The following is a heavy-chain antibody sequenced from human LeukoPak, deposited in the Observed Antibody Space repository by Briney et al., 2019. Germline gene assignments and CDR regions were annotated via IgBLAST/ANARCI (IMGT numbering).Heavy chain of an antibody. Sequence: ASVKVSCKASGYTFTGYDINWVRQATGQGLEWMGWMNHNSGNTGYAQKFQGRVTITRNTSISTAYMELSSLRSEDTAVYYCARRLGYTAMVTRFDPWGQGTLVTVSS. CDR3: ARRLGYTAMVTRFDP. V-gene: IGHV1-8*03. J-gene: IGHJ5*02. D-gene: IGHD5-18*01. CDR1: GYTFTGYD. CDR2: MNHNSGNT.